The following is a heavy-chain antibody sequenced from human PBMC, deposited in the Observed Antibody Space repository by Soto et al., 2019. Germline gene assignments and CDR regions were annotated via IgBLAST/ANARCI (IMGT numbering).Heavy chain of an antibody. CDR3: ARRDRWSWYFDL. Sequence: QVKLQESGPGPVKPLETLSLTCTVSGDSISSYYWSWIRQPPGKGLEWIGYIFHSGSTNYNPSLKSRVTISVGTSKKQFSLNLSSVTAADTAVYYCARRDRWSWYFDLWGRGTLVTVSS. CDR2: IFHSGST. V-gene: IGHV4-59*08. CDR1: GDSISSYY. J-gene: IGHJ2*01. D-gene: IGHD2-15*01.